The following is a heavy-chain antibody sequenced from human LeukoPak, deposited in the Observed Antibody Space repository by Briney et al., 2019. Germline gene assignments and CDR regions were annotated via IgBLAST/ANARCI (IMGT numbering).Heavy chain of an antibody. Sequence: GGSLGLSCAASGFIFSSYSVNWVRQAPGKGLEWVSFISSSSSYIYYADSVKGRFTISRDNAKNSQYLQMNSLRAEDTAVYYCARDTGYNEPYYFDYWGQGTLVTVSS. V-gene: IGHV3-21*01. CDR2: ISSSSSYI. D-gene: IGHD5-24*01. CDR3: ARDTGYNEPYYFDY. J-gene: IGHJ4*02. CDR1: GFIFSSYS.